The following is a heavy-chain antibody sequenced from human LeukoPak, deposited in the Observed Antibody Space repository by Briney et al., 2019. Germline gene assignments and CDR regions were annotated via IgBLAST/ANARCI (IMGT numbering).Heavy chain of an antibody. V-gene: IGHV1-24*01. J-gene: IGHJ3*02. Sequence: ASVKVSCKVSGYTLTELSIHWVRQAPGKGLEWMGGFDPEDGETIYAQKFQGRVTMTDDTSTDTAYMELSSLRSEDTAVYYCATDVWFGELLSRDAFDIWGQGTMVTVSS. CDR3: ATDVWFGELLSRDAFDI. CDR1: GYTLTELS. CDR2: FDPEDGET. D-gene: IGHD3-10*01.